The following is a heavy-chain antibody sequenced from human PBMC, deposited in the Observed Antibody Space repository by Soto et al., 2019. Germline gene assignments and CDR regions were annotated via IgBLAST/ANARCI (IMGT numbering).Heavy chain of an antibody. CDR2: ISGSGGSS. J-gene: IGHJ4*02. CDR3: AKGSIEYSASVDY. V-gene: IGHV3-23*01. D-gene: IGHD5-12*01. Sequence: EVQLLESGGGLIQPGGSLRLSCSASGFPFISYPMLWVPQGPGRGLEWASVISGSGGSSYFADSAKGRFTISRDNSKNMLYLEMNSLRAEDTARYFCAKGSIEYSASVDYWGQGTLVIVSS. CDR1: GFPFISYP.